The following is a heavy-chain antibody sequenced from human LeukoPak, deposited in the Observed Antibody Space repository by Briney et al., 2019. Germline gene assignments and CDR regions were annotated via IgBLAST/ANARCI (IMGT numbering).Heavy chain of an antibody. CDR2: INIDGRST. V-gene: IGHV3-74*01. D-gene: IGHD3-10*01. Sequence: PGGSLRLSCAASGFTFSSYWMHWVRQAPGKGLVWVSRINIDGRSTNYADSVRGRFTISRDNAKNTLYLQMNSLRAEDAAVYYCARGCDDKCYGLGYWGQGTLVTVSS. J-gene: IGHJ4*02. CDR1: GFTFSSYW. CDR3: ARGCDDKCYGLGY.